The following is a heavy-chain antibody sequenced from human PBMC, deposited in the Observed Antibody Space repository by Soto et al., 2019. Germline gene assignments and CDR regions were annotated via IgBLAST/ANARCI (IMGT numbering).Heavy chain of an antibody. Sequence: LRLSCAASGFTFSSYAMSWVRQAPGKGLEWVSAISDSGGSTYYADSVKGRFTISRDNSKNTLYLQMNSLRAEDTAVYYCAKDCRGIQCLDYWGQGTLVTVSS. V-gene: IGHV3-23*01. CDR2: ISDSGGST. J-gene: IGHJ4*02. CDR1: GFTFSSYA. D-gene: IGHD2-15*01. CDR3: AKDCRGIQCLDY.